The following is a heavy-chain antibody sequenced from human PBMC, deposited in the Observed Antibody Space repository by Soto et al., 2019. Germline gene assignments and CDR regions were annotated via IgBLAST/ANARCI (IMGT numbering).Heavy chain of an antibody. D-gene: IGHD5-18*01. CDR1: CGSISSYY. CDR2: IYYSGST. J-gene: IGHJ4*02. V-gene: IGHV4-59*01. CDR3: ASGGYSYGTFDY. Sequence: SETLSLTCTVSCGSISSYYWSWIRQPPGKGLKWIGYIYYSGSTNYNPFLKSRVTISVDTSKNQFSLKLSSVTAADTAVYYCASGGYSYGTFDYWGQGTLVTVSS.